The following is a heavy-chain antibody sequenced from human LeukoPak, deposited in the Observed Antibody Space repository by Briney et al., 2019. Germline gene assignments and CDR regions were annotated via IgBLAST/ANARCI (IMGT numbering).Heavy chain of an antibody. V-gene: IGHV4-39*01. CDR2: IYYSGST. CDR1: GGSISSSSYY. Sequence: SETLSPTCTVSGGSISSSSYYWGWIRQPPGKGLEWIGSIYYSGSTYYNPSLKSRVTISVDTSKNQFSLKLSSVTAADTAVYYCARLDYADDYWGQGTLVTVSS. D-gene: IGHD3/OR15-3a*01. CDR3: ARLDYADDY. J-gene: IGHJ4*02.